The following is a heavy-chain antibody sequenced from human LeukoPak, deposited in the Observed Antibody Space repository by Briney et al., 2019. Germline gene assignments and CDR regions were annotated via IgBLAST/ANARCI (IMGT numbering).Heavy chain of an antibody. D-gene: IGHD3-3*01. J-gene: IGHJ5*02. CDR2: ISGDGGST. Sequence: PGGSLRLSCAASGFTFDDYAMHWVRQAPGKGLEWVSLISGDGGSTYYADFVKGRFTISRDNSKNSLYLQMNSLRTEDTALYYCAKDAMMHYDFSYNWFDPWGQGTLVTVSS. V-gene: IGHV3-43*02. CDR3: AKDAMMHYDFSYNWFDP. CDR1: GFTFDDYA.